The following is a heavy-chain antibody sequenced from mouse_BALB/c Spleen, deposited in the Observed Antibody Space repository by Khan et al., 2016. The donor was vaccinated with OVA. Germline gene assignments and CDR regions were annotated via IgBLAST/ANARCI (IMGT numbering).Heavy chain of an antibody. CDR2: INPHVGET. CDR3: TRIYGSDFDY. Sequence: EVQLQQSGPEPVKPGASVKISCKASGYSFTGYFMNWVMQSHGKSLEWIGRINPHVGETFFNPKFKGKATLTVDESSSTAHMELRSLASEDSAVYYCTRIYGSDFDYWGQGTTLTVSS. J-gene: IGHJ2*01. D-gene: IGHD1-1*01. V-gene: IGHV1-20*02. CDR1: GYSFTGYF.